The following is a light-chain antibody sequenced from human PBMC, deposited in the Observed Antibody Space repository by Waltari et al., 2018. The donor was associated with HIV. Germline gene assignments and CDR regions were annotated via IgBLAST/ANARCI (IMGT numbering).Light chain of an antibody. Sequence: QSVLTQPPSMSAAPGQRVTISCSGSASNFGSDFVSWYQHVPGTAPKLLIYDNTKRPSGMSDRFAGSKSGTSATLAITGRQTGDEAVYYCGTWDNRLSVGVFGGGTRLTVL. CDR2: DNT. V-gene: IGLV1-51*01. CDR3: GTWDNRLSVGV. CDR1: ASNFGSDF. J-gene: IGLJ3*02.